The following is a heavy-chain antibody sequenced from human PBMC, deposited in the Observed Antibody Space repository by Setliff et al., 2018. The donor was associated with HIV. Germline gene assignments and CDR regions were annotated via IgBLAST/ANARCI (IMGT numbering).Heavy chain of an antibody. CDR1: GDTFSSYA. CDR2: ILPISGTA. V-gene: IGHV1-69*13. Sequence: SVKVSCKASGDTFSSYAISWVRQAPGLGLEWMGGILPISGTANYAQKFQGRVTITADESTGTAYMELSSLRSEDTAVYFCARGVGISGRFDYWGQGTLVTVSS. D-gene: IGHD1-26*01. CDR3: ARGVGISGRFDY. J-gene: IGHJ4*02.